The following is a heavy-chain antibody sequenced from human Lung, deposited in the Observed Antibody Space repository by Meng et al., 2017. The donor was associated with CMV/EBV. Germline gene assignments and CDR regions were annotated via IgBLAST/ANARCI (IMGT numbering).Heavy chain of an antibody. CDR1: GFGFSSFG. CDR2: IRYDGSNK. CDR3: AKDLRTSTNCPSH. D-gene: IGHD2-2*01. J-gene: IGHJ4*02. V-gene: IGHV3-30*02. Sequence: GGSXRLXCAASGFGFSSFGMHWVRQAPGKGLEWVAFIRYDGSNKYYADSVNARFTISRDNSKSKVSLKMNSLRPEDTAGYYCAKDLRTSTNCPSHWGQGTLVTVSS.